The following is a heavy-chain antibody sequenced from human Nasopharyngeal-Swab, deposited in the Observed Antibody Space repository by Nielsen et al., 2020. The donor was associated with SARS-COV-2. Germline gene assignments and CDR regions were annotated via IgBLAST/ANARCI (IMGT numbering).Heavy chain of an antibody. D-gene: IGHD3-3*01. CDR2: ISSSSSYI. CDR3: ARAQNVLRFLEWTQPFDY. Sequence: WIRQPPGKGLEWVSSISSSSSYIYYADSVKGRFTISRDNAKNSLYLQMNSLRAEDTAVHYCARAQNVLRFLEWTQPFDYWGQGTLVTVSS. J-gene: IGHJ4*02. V-gene: IGHV3-21*01.